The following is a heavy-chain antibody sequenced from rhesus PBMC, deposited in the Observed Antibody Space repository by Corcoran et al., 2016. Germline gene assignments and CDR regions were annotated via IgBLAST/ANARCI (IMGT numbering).Heavy chain of an antibody. Sequence: QLHLQESGPGLVKPSETPSLTCAVSGGSISGYWWSWLRQPPGQVLEWSGRIDSSGSTDYNPSLKSRVTISRDTSKNQFSLKLSSVTAADTAVDYCARDSYYYSGSYYGHFDFWGQGLRVTVSS. V-gene: IGHV4-160*01. CDR3: ARDSYYYSGSYYGHFDF. CDR2: IDSSGST. J-gene: IGHJ3*01. D-gene: IGHD3-16*01. CDR1: GGSISGYW.